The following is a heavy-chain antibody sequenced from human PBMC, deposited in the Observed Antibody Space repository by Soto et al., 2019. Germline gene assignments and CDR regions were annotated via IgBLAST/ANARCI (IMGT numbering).Heavy chain of an antibody. V-gene: IGHV3-13*01. CDR3: ARAVGARPSWHFDL. CDR2: IGTGGDT. Sequence: EVQLVESGGGLVQPGGSLRLSCAASGFTFSRYAMHWVRQATGKGLEGVSAIGTGGDTYYPGLVKGRFTIPRENAKNSLYLQMNSLRAGDTAVYYCARAVGARPSWHFDLWGRGTLVTVSS. CDR1: GFTFSRYA. J-gene: IGHJ2*01. D-gene: IGHD1-26*01.